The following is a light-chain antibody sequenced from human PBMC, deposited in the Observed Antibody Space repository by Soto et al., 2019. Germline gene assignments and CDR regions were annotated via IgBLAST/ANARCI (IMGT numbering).Light chain of an antibody. CDR1: SSDVGAYKY. CDR2: DVS. CDR3: ASYTSSSTLV. V-gene: IGLV2-14*01. J-gene: IGLJ1*01. Sequence: QSALTQPASVSGSPGQSITISCAGTSSDVGAYKYVSWYQQHPGNAPKLMIYDVSNRPSGVSNRFSGSKSGNTASLTISGLQAEDEADYYCASYTSSSTLVFGTGTKLTVL.